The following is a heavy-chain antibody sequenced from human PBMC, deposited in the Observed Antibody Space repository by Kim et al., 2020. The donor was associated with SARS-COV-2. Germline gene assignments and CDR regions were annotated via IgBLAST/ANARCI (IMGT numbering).Heavy chain of an antibody. V-gene: IGHV4-38-2*02. D-gene: IGHD3-10*01. CDR2: IYHSGST. Sequence: SETLSLTCTVSGYSISSGYYWGWIRQPPGKGLEWIGSIYHSGSTYYNPSLKSRVTISVDTSKNQFSLKLSSVTAADTAVYYCARLDTLYGSGQPDYYYGMDVWGQGTTVTVSS. J-gene: IGHJ6*02. CDR1: GYSISSGYY. CDR3: ARLDTLYGSGQPDYYYGMDV.